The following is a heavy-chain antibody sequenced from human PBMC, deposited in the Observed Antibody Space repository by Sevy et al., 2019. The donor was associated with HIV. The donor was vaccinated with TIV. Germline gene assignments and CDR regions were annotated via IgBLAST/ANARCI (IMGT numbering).Heavy chain of an antibody. Sequence: ASVKVSCKASGYTFTGHYMHWVRQAPGQGLEWIGWINPNSGGTNYAQKFQGRVSMTRDTSINTAYMELSRLRSDDTAVYYCARGYDWNDVYAFDIWGQGTTVTVSS. CDR1: GYTFTGHY. J-gene: IGHJ3*02. CDR3: ARGYDWNDVYAFDI. CDR2: INPNSGGT. D-gene: IGHD1-20*01. V-gene: IGHV1-2*02.